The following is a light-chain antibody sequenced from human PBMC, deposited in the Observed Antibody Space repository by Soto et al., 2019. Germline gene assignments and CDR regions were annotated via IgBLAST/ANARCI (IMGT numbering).Light chain of an antibody. CDR3: QQYKNYSPT. Sequence: DIQMTQSPSTLSASVGDRVTITCRASQSIDNWLAWYQQTPGKAPKLLIHDASSLESGVPSRFGGSGSGTEFTLTISSLQPDDFANYFCQQYKNYSPTFGQGTKVDIK. J-gene: IGKJ1*01. CDR1: QSIDNW. V-gene: IGKV1-5*01. CDR2: DAS.